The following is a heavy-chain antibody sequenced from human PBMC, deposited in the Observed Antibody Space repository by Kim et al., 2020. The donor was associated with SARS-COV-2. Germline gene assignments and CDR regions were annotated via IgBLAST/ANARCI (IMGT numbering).Heavy chain of an antibody. J-gene: IGHJ4*02. V-gene: IGHV3-9*01. Sequence: GGSLRLSCAASGFTFGDYAMHWVRQAPGKGLEWVSGISWNSGSIGYADSVKGRFTISRDNAKNSLYLQMNSLRAEDTALYYCAKGPFRSSWYYFDYWGQGTLVTVSS. CDR1: GFTFGDYA. CDR3: AKGPFRSSWYYFDY. CDR2: ISWNSGSI. D-gene: IGHD6-13*01.